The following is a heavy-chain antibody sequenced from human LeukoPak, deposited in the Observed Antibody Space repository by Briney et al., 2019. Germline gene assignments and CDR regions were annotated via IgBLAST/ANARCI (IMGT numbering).Heavy chain of an antibody. J-gene: IGHJ6*02. CDR3: ARYCSGGSCLFYYYGMDV. CDR1: GFTFSSYW. CDR2: IKQDGSEK. Sequence: GGSLRLSCAASGFTFSSYWTSWVRQAPGKGLEWVANIKQDGSEKYYVDSVEGRFTISRDNAKNSLFLQMNSLRAEDTAVYYCARYCSGGSCLFYYYGMDVWGQGTTVAVSS. V-gene: IGHV3-7*01. D-gene: IGHD2-15*01.